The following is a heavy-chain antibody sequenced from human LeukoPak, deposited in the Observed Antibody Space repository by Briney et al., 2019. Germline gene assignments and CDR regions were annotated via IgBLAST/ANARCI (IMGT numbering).Heavy chain of an antibody. CDR2: IYYSGST. CDR3: ARCGYSYGYRWGFDY. Sequence: SETLSLTCTVSGGSISSYYWSWIRQPPGKGLEWIGYIYYSGSTSYNPSLKSRVTISVDTSKNQFSLKLSSVTAADTAVYYCARCGYSYGYRWGFDYWGQGTLVTVSS. CDR1: GGSISSYY. V-gene: IGHV4-59*01. J-gene: IGHJ4*02. D-gene: IGHD5-18*01.